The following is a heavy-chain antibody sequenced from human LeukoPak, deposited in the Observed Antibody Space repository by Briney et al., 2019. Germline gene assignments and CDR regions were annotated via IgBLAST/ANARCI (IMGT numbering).Heavy chain of an antibody. Sequence: GGSLRLSCAASGFTFSDYYMSWIRQAPGKGLEWVSYISTSSSTIYYADSVKGRFTISRDNAKNSLYLQMNSLRAEDAAVYYCARDVFWNPYYYMDVWGKGTTVTVSS. CDR2: ISTSSSTI. V-gene: IGHV3-11*04. D-gene: IGHD1-1*01. CDR3: ARDVFWNPYYYMDV. CDR1: GFTFSDYY. J-gene: IGHJ6*03.